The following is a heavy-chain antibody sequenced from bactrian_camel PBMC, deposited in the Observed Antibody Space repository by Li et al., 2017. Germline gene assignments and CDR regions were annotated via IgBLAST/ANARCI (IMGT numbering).Heavy chain of an antibody. Sequence: HVQLVESGGGSVQAGGSLRLSCTASKYIHNTHTVTWFRQGPGTEREGVAAIWPSASKYYADSVKGRFTLSEDNAKNTVYLQMNCLKPEDTAMYYCAANFGPYCSGPYLARRANFLGQGTQVTVSS. V-gene: IGHV3S53*01. CDR2: IWPSASK. D-gene: IGHD2*01. CDR1: KYIHNTHT. J-gene: IGHJ4*01.